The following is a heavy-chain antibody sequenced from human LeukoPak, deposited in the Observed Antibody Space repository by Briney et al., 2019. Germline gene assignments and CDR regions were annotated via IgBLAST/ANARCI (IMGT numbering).Heavy chain of an antibody. CDR2: IHYCWCT. Sequence: SEPLSLPCSLCGRSMSSCYWKWIRQPPGKGRDGVGYIHYCWCTNHNPSLKSRVTMSVDTSKDQSSLKLTSVTAADTAVYYCARDCSRNDAFDIWGQGTMVTVSS. CDR3: ARDCSRNDAFDI. D-gene: IGHD1-14*01. J-gene: IGHJ3*02. V-gene: IGHV4-59*01. CDR1: GRSMSSCY.